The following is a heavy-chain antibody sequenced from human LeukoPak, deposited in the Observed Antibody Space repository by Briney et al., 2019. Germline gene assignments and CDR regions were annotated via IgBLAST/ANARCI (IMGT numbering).Heavy chain of an antibody. J-gene: IGHJ4*02. CDR2: ISYDGSNK. V-gene: IGHV3-30*03. CDR1: GFTFSSYG. Sequence: GGSLRLSCAASGFTFSSYGMHWVRQAPGKGLEWVAVISYDGSNKYYADSVKGRFTISRDNSKNTLYLQMNSLRAEDTAVYYCARVIAAAGYIDYWGQGTLVTVSS. CDR3: ARVIAAAGYIDY. D-gene: IGHD6-13*01.